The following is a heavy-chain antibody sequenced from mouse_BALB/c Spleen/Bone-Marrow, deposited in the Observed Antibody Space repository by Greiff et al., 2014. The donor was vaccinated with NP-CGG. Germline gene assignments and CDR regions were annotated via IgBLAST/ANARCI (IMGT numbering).Heavy chain of an antibody. Sequence: EVQLQESGAELVKPGASVKLSCTASGFNIKDTYMHWVKQRPEQGLEWIGRIDPANGNTKYDPKFQGKATMTADTSSNTAYLQLSSLTSEDTAVYYCARYDYGVYFDYWGQGTTLTVSS. D-gene: IGHD2-4*01. J-gene: IGHJ2*01. CDR1: GFNIKDTY. V-gene: IGHV14-3*02. CDR2: IDPANGNT. CDR3: ARYDYGVYFDY.